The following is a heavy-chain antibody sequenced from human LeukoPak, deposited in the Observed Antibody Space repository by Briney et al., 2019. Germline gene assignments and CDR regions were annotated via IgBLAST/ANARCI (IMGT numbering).Heavy chain of an antibody. CDR1: GGSVSSGVSG. CDR2: IHVSGTT. Sequence: SETLSLTCTVSGGSVSSGVSGWNWMRQPAGKGLEWIGRIHVSGTTNYSPSLKSRVTISIDASKNHFSLQLNSMTAADTAVYYCARNSDYSWLSFDDWGQGTLVTVSS. J-gene: IGHJ4*02. D-gene: IGHD4-11*01. CDR3: ARNSDYSWLSFDD. V-gene: IGHV4-61*02.